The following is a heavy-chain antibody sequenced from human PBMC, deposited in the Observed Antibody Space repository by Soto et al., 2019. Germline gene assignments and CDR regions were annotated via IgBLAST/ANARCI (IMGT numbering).Heavy chain of an antibody. CDR3: ARDQGIYSSSWFYYYGMDV. J-gene: IGHJ6*02. Sequence: ASVKVSCKASGYTFTSYAMHWVRQAPGQRLEWMGWISAYNGNTNYAQKLQGRVTMTTDTSTSTAYMELRSLRSDDTAVYYCARDQGIYSSSWFYYYGMDVWGQGTTVTVSS. D-gene: IGHD6-13*01. CDR2: ISAYNGNT. V-gene: IGHV1-18*01. CDR1: GYTFTSYA.